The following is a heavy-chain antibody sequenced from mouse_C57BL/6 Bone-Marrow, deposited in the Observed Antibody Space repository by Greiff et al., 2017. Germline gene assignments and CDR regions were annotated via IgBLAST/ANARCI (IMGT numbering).Heavy chain of an antibody. Sequence: EVQRVESGGGLVQPGESLKLSCESNEYEFPSHDMSWVRKTPEKRLELVAAINSDGGSTYYPDTMERRFIISRDNTKKTLYLQMSSLRSEDTAWYYCARQGTRGYAMDYWGQGTSVTVSS. CDR3: ARQGTRGYAMDY. CDR1: EYEFPSHD. CDR2: INSDGGST. D-gene: IGHD3-3*01. V-gene: IGHV5-2*01. J-gene: IGHJ4*01.